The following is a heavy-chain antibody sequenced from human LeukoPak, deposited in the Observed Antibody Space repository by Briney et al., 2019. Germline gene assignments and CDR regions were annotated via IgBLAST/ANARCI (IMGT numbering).Heavy chain of an antibody. V-gene: IGHV1-2*02. D-gene: IGHD3-10*01. CDR3: ARVVLGGFDY. CDR1: GYTFTGYY. J-gene: IGHJ4*02. CDR2: INPNSGGT. Sequence: ASVKVSCKASGYTFTGYYMHWVRQAPGQGLEWMGWINPNSGGTNYAQKFQGRVTITADESTSTAYMELSSLRSEDTAVYYCARVVLGGFDYWGQGTLVTVSS.